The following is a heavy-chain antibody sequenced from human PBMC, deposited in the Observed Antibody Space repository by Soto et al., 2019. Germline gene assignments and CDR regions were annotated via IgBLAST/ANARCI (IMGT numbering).Heavy chain of an antibody. CDR1: GYTFTSYD. V-gene: IGHV1-8*01. CDR3: ARVGFGTNYYYGMDV. D-gene: IGHD3-10*01. CDR2: MNPNSGNT. Sequence: ASVKVSCKASGYTFTSYDINWVRQATGQGLEWMGWMNPNSGNTGYAQKFHGRVTMTRNTSISTAYMELSSLRSEDTAVYYCARVGFGTNYYYGMDVWGQGTTVTVSS. J-gene: IGHJ6*02.